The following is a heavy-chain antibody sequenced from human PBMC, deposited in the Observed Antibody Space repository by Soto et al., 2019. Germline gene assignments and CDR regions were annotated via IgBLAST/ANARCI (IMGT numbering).Heavy chain of an antibody. V-gene: IGHV3-23*01. CDR3: ARDSVTYCDFWALDV. CDR2: IWYDGSSR. J-gene: IGHJ6*02. CDR1: GFTFSSYA. Sequence: GGSLSLSCAASGFTFSSYAMSWVRQAPGKGLEWVSAIWYDGSSRYYADSVKGRFTISRDNSKNTLYLQMNSLRAEDTAVYYCARDSVTYCDFWALDVWGQGTTVTGSS. D-gene: IGHD3-3*01.